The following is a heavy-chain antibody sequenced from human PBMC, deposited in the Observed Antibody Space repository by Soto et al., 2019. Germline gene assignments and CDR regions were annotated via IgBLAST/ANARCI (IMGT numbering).Heavy chain of an antibody. CDR1: GFTFSRSA. V-gene: IGHV3-30-3*01. D-gene: IGHD2-8*02. CDR3: EDAGFSTACYLLEY. J-gene: IGHJ4*02. CDR2: ISSDGSHT. Sequence: VGSLRLSCAASGFTFSRSAIHWVRQAPGKGLEWVALISSDGSHTSYADSVKGRATISRDNAASTGYLLMNTLRVDDTVFYHREDAGFSTACYLLEYWGRGTLVTGSS.